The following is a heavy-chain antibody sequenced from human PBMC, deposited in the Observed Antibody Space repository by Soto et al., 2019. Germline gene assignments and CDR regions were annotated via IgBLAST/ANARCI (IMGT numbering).Heavy chain of an antibody. CDR2: ISSSGSTI. CDR3: ARARVQFAVAGPSDY. CDR1: GFTFSSYE. Sequence: EVQLVESGGGLVQPGGSLRLSCAASGFTFSSYEMNWVRQAPGKGLEWVSYISSSGSTIYYADSVKGRFTISRDNAKNSLYLQMNSLRAEDTAVYYCARARVQFAVAGPSDYWGQGTLVTVSS. J-gene: IGHJ4*02. V-gene: IGHV3-48*03. D-gene: IGHD6-19*01.